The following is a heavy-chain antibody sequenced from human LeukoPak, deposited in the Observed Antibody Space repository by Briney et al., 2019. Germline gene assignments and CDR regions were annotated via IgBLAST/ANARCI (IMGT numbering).Heavy chain of an antibody. CDR2: INHRGST. D-gene: IGHD6-6*01. J-gene: IGHJ4*02. CDR3: AGSIAARLDY. V-gene: IGHV4-34*01. CDR1: GGSFSDYY. Sequence: SETLSLTCAVYGGSFSDYYWSWIRQPPGKGLEWIGEINHRGSTNYNPSLNRRVTISVDTSKHQFSLKLSSVTAADTAVYYCAGSIAARLDYWGQGTLVTVSS.